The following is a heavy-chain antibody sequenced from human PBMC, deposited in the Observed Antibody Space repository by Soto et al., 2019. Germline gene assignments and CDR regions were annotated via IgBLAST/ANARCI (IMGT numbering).Heavy chain of an antibody. CDR3: GRTSVRGFTNLDY. J-gene: IGHJ4*01. CDR1: GCTFSSYA. CDR2: IIPIFGTA. Sequence: ASVKVSCKASGCTFSSYAISGVRQAPGQGLECMGGIIPIFGTANYAQKFQGRVTITADESTSTAYMELSSLRSEDTAVYYCGRTSVRGFTNLDYWG. V-gene: IGHV1-69*13. D-gene: IGHD3-10*01.